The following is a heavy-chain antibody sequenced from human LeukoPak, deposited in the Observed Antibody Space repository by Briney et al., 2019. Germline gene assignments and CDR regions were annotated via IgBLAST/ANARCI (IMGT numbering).Heavy chain of an antibody. D-gene: IGHD3-3*01. J-gene: IGHJ4*02. CDR3: ARAIRNVLRFLEWPQYYFDC. Sequence: ASVKVSCKASGYTFTSYDINWVRQATGQGLEWMGLMNPNSGNTGYAQKFQGRVTITRNTSISTAYMELSSLRSEDTAVYYCARAIRNVLRFLEWPQYYFDCWGQGTLVTVSS. CDR1: GYTFTSYD. V-gene: IGHV1-8*03. CDR2: MNPNSGNT.